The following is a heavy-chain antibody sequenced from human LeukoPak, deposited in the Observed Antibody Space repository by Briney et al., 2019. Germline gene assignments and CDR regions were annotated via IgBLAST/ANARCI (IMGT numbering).Heavy chain of an antibody. CDR2: ISHDGSNK. CDR1: GFPFSDYG. Sequence: AGTSLRLSCAASGFPFSDYGMYWVRQAPGKGLEWLAVISHDGSNKYYADSVKGRITISRDNSMSTLYLQMNSLRAEDTAVYYCAKVRWGSDNALDSWGQGTLVTGSS. J-gene: IGHJ4*02. V-gene: IGHV3-30*18. CDR3: AKVRWGSDNALDS. D-gene: IGHD3-16*01.